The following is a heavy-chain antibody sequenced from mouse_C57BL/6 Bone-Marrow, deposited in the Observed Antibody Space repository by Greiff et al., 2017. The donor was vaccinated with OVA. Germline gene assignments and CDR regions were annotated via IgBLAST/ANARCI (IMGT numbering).Heavy chain of an antibody. CDR3: ARVNWDGGWFDY. Sequence: QVHVKQPGAELVMPGASVKLSCKASGYTFTSYWMHWVKQRPGQGLEWIGEIDPSDSYTNYNQKFKGKSTLTVDKSSSTAYMQLSSLTSEDSAVYYCARVNWDGGWFDYWGQGTTLTVSS. V-gene: IGHV1-69*01. J-gene: IGHJ2*01. D-gene: IGHD4-1*01. CDR2: IDPSDSYT. CDR1: GYTFTSYW.